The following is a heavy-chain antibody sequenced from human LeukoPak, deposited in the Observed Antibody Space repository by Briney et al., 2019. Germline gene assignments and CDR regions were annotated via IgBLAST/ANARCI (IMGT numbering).Heavy chain of an antibody. CDR2: IYYSGST. CDR3: ARDLNLIWFDP. J-gene: IGHJ5*02. Sequence: PSETLSLTCTVSGGSISNSNSYWGWIRQSPGKGLEWIANIYYSGSTYYNPSLKSRLTISVDTSKNQFSLKLSSVTAADTAVYYCARDLNLIWFDPWGQGTLVTVSS. CDR1: GGSISNSNSY. V-gene: IGHV4-39*07.